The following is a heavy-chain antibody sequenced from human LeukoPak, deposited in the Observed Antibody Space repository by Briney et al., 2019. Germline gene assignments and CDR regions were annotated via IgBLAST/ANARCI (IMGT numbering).Heavy chain of an antibody. CDR1: GFTFSDSF. J-gene: IGHJ4*02. V-gene: IGHV3-11*01. CDR3: ARHSQQLVFSPFDY. CDR2: ISSRSRTT. D-gene: IGHD6-6*01. Sequence: GGSLRLSCAASGFTFSDSFMSWIRQAPGKGLAWIAYISSRSRTTHYADSVKGRFTISRDNAKSSLFLQMDSLRAEDTAVYYCARHSQQLVFSPFDYWGQGSVVTVSS.